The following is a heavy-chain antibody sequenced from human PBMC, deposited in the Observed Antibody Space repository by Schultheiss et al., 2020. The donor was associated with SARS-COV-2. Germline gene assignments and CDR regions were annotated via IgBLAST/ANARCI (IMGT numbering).Heavy chain of an antibody. D-gene: IGHD2-2*01. CDR2: IWYDGSNK. CDR1: GFTFSSYG. V-gene: IGHV3-33*08. J-gene: IGHJ5*02. Sequence: GGSLRLSCAASGFTFSSYGMHWVCQAPGKGLEWVAVIWYDGSNKYYADSVKGRFTISRDNSKNTLYLQMNSLRAEDTAVYYCASSYCSSTSCSRFDPWGQGTLVTVSS. CDR3: ASSYCSSTSCSRFDP.